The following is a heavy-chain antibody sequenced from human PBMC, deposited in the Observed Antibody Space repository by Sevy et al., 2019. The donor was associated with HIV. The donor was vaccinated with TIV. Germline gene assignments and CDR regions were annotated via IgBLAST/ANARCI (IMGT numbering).Heavy chain of an antibody. D-gene: IGHD6-13*01. V-gene: IGHV3-72*01. CDR2: IRNKADSYTT. Sequence: GGSLRLSCAASGFTFSDHYMERVRQAPRKGLEWVGRIRNKADSYTTEYAASVKGRFTISRDDSKNSLYLLMNSLKTEDTAVYYCATHAGIAAAGRVFDYWGQGTLVTVSS. CDR1: GFTFSDHY. CDR3: ATHAGIAAAGRVFDY. J-gene: IGHJ4*02.